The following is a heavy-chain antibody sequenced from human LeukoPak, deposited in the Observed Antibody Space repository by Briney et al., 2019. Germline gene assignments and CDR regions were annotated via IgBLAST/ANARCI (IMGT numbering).Heavy chain of an antibody. Sequence: GGSLRLSCAASGFTVSNNYMAWVRQAPGKGLEWVSVIYGGGGTYYGDSARGRFTISRDNSQNTLYLQMNSLRAEDTAVYYCARGGEGRFGFDYWGQGTLVTVSS. D-gene: IGHD3-16*01. V-gene: IGHV3-53*01. CDR2: IYGGGGT. CDR3: ARGGEGRFGFDY. J-gene: IGHJ4*02. CDR1: GFTVSNNY.